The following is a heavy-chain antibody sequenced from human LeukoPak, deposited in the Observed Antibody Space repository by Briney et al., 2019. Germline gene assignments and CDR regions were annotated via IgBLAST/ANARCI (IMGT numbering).Heavy chain of an antibody. Sequence: PGGTLRLSCAASGFTFSSHGMNWVRQAPGKGLEWVSYISSSSSTIYYADSVKGRFTISRDNAKNSLYLQMNSLRAEDTAVYYCARDFSDDSSGYYGELDYWGQGTLVTVSS. CDR1: GFTFSSHG. J-gene: IGHJ4*02. CDR2: ISSSSSTI. CDR3: ARDFSDDSSGYYGELDY. D-gene: IGHD3-22*01. V-gene: IGHV3-48*01.